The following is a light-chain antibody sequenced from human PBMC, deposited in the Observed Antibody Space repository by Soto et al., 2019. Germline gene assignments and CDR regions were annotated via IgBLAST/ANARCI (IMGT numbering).Light chain of an antibody. V-gene: IGKV3-20*01. CDR3: QQYGSSPWT. CDR1: QSVSSNY. J-gene: IGKJ1*01. CDR2: GAS. Sequence: EIVLTQSPGTLSWSPGERATLSCRASQSVSSNYLAWYQQIPRQAPRPLIYGASSRATGIPDRFSGSGAGTDFTLTISRLEPEDCAVYYCQQYGSSPWTFGQGTKVAIK.